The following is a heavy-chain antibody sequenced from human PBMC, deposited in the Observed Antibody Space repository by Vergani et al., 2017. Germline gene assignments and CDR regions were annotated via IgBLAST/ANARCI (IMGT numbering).Heavy chain of an antibody. Sequence: QVQLQESGPGLVKPSETLSLTCTVSGYSISSGYYWGWIRQPPGKGLEWIGSIYHSGSTYYNPSLKSRVTISVDTSKNQFSLKLSSVTAADTAVYYCASVSRRSGYSYGLTYWGQGTLVTVSS. J-gene: IGHJ4*02. V-gene: IGHV4-38-2*02. CDR3: ASVSRRSGYSYGLTY. CDR2: IYHSGST. D-gene: IGHD5-18*01. CDR1: GYSISSGYY.